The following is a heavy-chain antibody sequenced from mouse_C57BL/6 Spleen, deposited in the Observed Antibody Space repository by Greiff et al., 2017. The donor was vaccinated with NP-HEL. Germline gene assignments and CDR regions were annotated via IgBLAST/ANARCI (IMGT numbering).Heavy chain of an antibody. CDR1: GYTFTSYW. D-gene: IGHD1-1*01. V-gene: IGHV1-59*01. CDR3: ARTCCYVSSFDYFDV. CDR2: IDPSDSYT. Sequence: QVQLQQPGAELVRPGTSVKLSCKASGYTFTSYWMHWVKQRPGQGLEWIGVIDPSDSYTNYNQKFKGQATLTVDKSSSTAYMQLSSLTSEDSAVYYCARTCCYVSSFDYFDVWGKGTTLTVSS. J-gene: IGHJ2*01.